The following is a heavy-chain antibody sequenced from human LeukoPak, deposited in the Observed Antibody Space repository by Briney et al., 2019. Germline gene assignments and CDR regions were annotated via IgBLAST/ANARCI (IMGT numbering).Heavy chain of an antibody. V-gene: IGHV3-23*01. Sequence: GGSLRLSCAASGFTFSSYAMSWVRQAPGKGLEWVSAISGSGGSTYYADSVKGRFTISRDNSKNTLYLQMNSLRAEDTAVYYCARDGPLRYCSGGSCYAFHAFDIWGQGTTVTVSS. CDR3: ARDGPLRYCSGGSCYAFHAFDI. D-gene: IGHD2-15*01. J-gene: IGHJ3*02. CDR2: ISGSGGST. CDR1: GFTFSSYA.